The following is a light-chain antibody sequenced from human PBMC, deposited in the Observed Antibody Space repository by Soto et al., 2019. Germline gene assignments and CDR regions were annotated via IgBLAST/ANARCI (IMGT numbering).Light chain of an antibody. CDR2: WAS. J-gene: IGKJ1*01. CDR3: HQYYYSSQT. CDR1: PKGLYSGDNQNY. V-gene: IGKV4-1*01. Sequence: DIVLPQSPNSLDVSLGAMPTSSCKSGPKGLYSGDNQNYLAWYQQKPGQPPKLLIYWASNREPGVPDRFRGSGSGTDFTLTISSLQAEDVAVYYCHQYYYSSQTFGQGTKVDIK.